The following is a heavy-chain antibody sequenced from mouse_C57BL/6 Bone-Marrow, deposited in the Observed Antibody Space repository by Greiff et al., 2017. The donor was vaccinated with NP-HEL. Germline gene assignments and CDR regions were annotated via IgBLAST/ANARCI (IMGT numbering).Heavy chain of an antibody. CDR1: GFTFSSYG. D-gene: IGHD1-1*01. V-gene: IGHV5-6*01. CDR2: ISSGGSYT. CDR3: ARPPITTGGDYFDY. J-gene: IGHJ2*01. Sequence: EVQLQESGGDLVKPGGSLKLSCAASGFTFSSYGMSWVRQTPDKRLEWVATISSGGSYTYYPDSVKGRFTISRDNAKNTLYLQMSSLKSEDTAMYYCARPPITTGGDYFDYWGQGTTLTVSS.